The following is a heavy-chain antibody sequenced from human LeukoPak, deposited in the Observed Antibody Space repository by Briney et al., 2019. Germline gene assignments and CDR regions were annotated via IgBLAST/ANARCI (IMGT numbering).Heavy chain of an antibody. J-gene: IGHJ3*02. D-gene: IGHD3-10*01. CDR3: ARLSMVLGAFDI. V-gene: IGHV3-13*01. Sequence: GGSLRLSCAASGFTFSSYSMNWVRQAPGKGLEWVSAIGTAGDTYYPGSVKGRFTISRENAKNSLYLQMNSLRAGDTAVYYCARLSMVLGAFDIWGQGTMVTVSS. CDR2: IGTAGDT. CDR1: GFTFSSYS.